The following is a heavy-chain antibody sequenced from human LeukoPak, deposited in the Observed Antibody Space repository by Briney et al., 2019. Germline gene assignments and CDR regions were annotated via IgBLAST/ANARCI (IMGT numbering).Heavy chain of an antibody. CDR3: ARAAYSSSWGGFAFDI. V-gene: IGHV3-30-3*01. J-gene: IGHJ3*02. CDR1: GFTYTSYA. D-gene: IGHD6-13*01. CDR2: ISDDGSNK. Sequence: GGSLRLSCAASGFTYTSYAMHWVRQAPGKGLEWVAVISDDGSNKYYADSVKGRFTIARDNSKNTVLLQMDSLRPEDTAVYYCARAAYSSSWGGFAFDIWGQGTMVTVSS.